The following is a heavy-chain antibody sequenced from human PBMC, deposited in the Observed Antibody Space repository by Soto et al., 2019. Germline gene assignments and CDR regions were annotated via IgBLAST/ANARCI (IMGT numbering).Heavy chain of an antibody. CDR3: AKGNSVAGNFFDS. CDR2: ISGSGGST. D-gene: IGHD6-19*01. Sequence: PGGSLRLSCAASGFTFSSYAMSWVRQAPGKGLEGGSAISGSGGSTYYADSVKGRFTISRDNSTNTLYLHMNRLRAEDTAVYYCAKGNSVAGNFFDSWGQGTLVTVSS. V-gene: IGHV3-23*01. J-gene: IGHJ4*02. CDR1: GFTFSSYA.